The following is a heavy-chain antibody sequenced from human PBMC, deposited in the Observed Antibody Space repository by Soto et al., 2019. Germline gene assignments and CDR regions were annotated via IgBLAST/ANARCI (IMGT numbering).Heavy chain of an antibody. CDR2: MNPNSGNT. CDR3: ARGITIFGVAPP. D-gene: IGHD3-3*01. Sequence: QVQLVQSGAEVKKPGASVKVSCKASGYTFTSYDINWVRQATGQGLEWMGWMNPNSGNTGYAQKFQGRVTMTRNTSRRTAYMELGRLGSEDTAVYYCARGITIFGVAPPWGQGTLVTVSS. CDR1: GYTFTSYD. V-gene: IGHV1-8*01. J-gene: IGHJ5*02.